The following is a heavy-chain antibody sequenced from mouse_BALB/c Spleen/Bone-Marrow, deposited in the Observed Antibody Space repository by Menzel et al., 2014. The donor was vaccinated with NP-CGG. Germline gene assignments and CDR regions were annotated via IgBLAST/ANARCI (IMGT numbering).Heavy chain of an antibody. J-gene: IGHJ3*01. CDR2: IDPANGNT. V-gene: IGHV14-3*02. CDR1: GFNIKDTY. Sequence: VQLQQSGAELAKPGASVKLSCTASGFNIKDTYMHWVKQRPEQGLEWIGRIDPANGNTKYDPKFQGKATITADTSSNTAYLQLSSLTSEDTAVYYCASYYYGSSTFAYWGQGTLVTVSA. D-gene: IGHD1-1*01. CDR3: ASYYYGSSTFAY.